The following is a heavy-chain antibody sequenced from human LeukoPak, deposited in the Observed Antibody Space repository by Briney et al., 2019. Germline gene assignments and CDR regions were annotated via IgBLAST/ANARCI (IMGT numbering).Heavy chain of an antibody. CDR1: GFTFSSYS. V-gene: IGHV3-21*01. D-gene: IGHD2/OR15-2a*01. Sequence: GGSLRLSCAASGFTFSSYSMNWVRQAPGKGLEWVSSISSIISYIYYADSVKGRFTISRDNAKNSLYLQMNSLRAEDTAVYYCAREGLSYYYYYMDVWGKGTTVTVSS. CDR3: AREGLSYYYYYMDV. J-gene: IGHJ6*03. CDR2: ISSIISYI.